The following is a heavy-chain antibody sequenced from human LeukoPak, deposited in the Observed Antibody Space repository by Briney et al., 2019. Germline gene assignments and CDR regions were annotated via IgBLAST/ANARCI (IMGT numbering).Heavy chain of an antibody. CDR2: IYYSGNT. Sequence: SETLSLTCSVAGGSISSSSYYWGWIRQPPGKGLEWIGSIYYSGNTYNNPSLKSRVTVSVDTSKNQFSLKLSSVIEADTAVYYCARAYAGYASRFDYWGQGILVTVSS. CDR3: ARAYAGYASRFDY. CDR1: GGSISSSSYY. J-gene: IGHJ4*02. V-gene: IGHV4-39*07. D-gene: IGHD1-1*01.